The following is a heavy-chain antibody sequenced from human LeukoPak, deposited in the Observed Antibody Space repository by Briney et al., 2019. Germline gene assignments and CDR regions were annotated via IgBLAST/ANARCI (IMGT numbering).Heavy chain of an antibody. Sequence: GGSLRLSCAASGFTFSSYWMSWVRQAPGKGLEWVSGISWNSGSIDYADSVKGGFTISRDNAKNSLYLQMNSLRAEDTALYYCAKGSVAAVRHHSYFDYWGQGTLVTVSS. CDR3: AKGSVAAVRHHSYFDY. V-gene: IGHV3-9*01. J-gene: IGHJ4*02. D-gene: IGHD6-6*01. CDR1: GFTFSSYW. CDR2: ISWNSGSI.